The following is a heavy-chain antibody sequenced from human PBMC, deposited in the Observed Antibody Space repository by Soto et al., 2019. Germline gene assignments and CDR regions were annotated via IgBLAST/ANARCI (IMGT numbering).Heavy chain of an antibody. CDR3: ARDSPKNWFDP. Sequence: SETLSLTCTVSGGSISSGDYYWSWIRQPPGKGLEWIGYIYYSGSTYYNPSLKSRVTISVDTSKNQFSLKLSSVTAADTAVYYCARDSPKNWFDPWGQGTLVTVSS. CDR2: IYYSGST. J-gene: IGHJ5*02. V-gene: IGHV4-30-4*01. CDR1: GGSISSGDYY.